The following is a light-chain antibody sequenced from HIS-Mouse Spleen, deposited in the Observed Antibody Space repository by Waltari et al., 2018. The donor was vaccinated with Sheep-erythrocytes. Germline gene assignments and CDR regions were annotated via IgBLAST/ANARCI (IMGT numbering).Light chain of an antibody. CDR1: QSISSW. CDR2: KAS. Sequence: DIQMTQSPSTLPASVRDRGTISCRASQSISSWLAWYQQKPGKAPKLLIYKASSLESGVPSRFSGSGSGTEFTLTISSLQPDDFATYYCQQYNSYSPVYTFGQGTKLEIK. V-gene: IGKV1-5*03. J-gene: IGKJ2*01. CDR3: QQYNSYSPVYT.